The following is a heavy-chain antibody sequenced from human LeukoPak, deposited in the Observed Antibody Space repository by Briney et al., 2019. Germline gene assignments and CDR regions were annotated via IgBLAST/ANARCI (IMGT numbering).Heavy chain of an antibody. CDR2: ISWNSGSI. D-gene: IGHD4-17*01. Sequence: PGGSLRLSCAASGFTFDDYAMHWVRQAPGKGLEWVSGISWNSGSIGYADSVKGRFTISRDNAKNSLYLQMNSLRAEDTALYYCAKDMDYGDYERAFDIWGQGTMVTVSS. V-gene: IGHV3-9*01. J-gene: IGHJ3*02. CDR3: AKDMDYGDYERAFDI. CDR1: GFTFDDYA.